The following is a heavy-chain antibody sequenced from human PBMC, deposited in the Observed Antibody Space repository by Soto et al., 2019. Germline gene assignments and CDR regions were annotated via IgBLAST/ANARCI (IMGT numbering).Heavy chain of an antibody. D-gene: IGHD2-15*01. CDR1: GFTFSSYS. J-gene: IGHJ4*02. CDR3: AKRTLADIVVVVAATSHFDY. Sequence: PGGSLRLSCAASGFTFSSYSMSWVRQAPGKGLEWVSAISGSGGSTYYADSVKGRFTISRDNSKNTLYLQMNSLRAEDTAVYYCAKRTLADIVVVVAATSHFDYWGQGTLVTVSS. V-gene: IGHV3-23*01. CDR2: ISGSGGST.